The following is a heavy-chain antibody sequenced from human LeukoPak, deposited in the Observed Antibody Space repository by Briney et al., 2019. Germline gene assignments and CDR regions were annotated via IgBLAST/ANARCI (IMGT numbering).Heavy chain of an antibody. V-gene: IGHV3-74*01. D-gene: IGHD6-19*01. Sequence: GGSLRLSCAASGFTFSRYWMHWVRQAPGKGLVWVSRINSDGRSTNYADSVKGRFTISRDNAKNTLYLQMNSLRAEDTAVYYCARDPDSSGWSSIEYWGQGTLVTVSS. CDR1: GFTFSRYW. CDR2: INSDGRST. J-gene: IGHJ4*02. CDR3: ARDPDSSGWSSIEY.